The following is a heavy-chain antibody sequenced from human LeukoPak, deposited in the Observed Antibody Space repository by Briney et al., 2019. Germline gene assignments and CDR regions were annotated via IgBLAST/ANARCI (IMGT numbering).Heavy chain of an antibody. CDR2: IYPGDSAT. J-gene: IGHJ6*04. Sequence: GESLKISCQGSGYHFTTYWIAWVRPMPGKGLEWMGIIYPGDSATRYSPSFRGQVTFSADKSISTAYLQWGSLKASDTATYYCARQNDVLTGFDYYGMDVWGKGTTVTVSS. D-gene: IGHD3-9*01. V-gene: IGHV5-51*01. CDR3: ARQNDVLTGFDYYGMDV. CDR1: GYHFTTYW.